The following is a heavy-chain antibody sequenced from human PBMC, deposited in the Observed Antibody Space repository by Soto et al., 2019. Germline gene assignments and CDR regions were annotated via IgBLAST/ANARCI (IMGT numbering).Heavy chain of an antibody. CDR2: IDPKNGGT. D-gene: IGHD3-10*01. CDR3: GRDDYGIFPY. CDR1: GYSISAYY. Sequence: QVKLVQSGPEVKKPGASVKVSCQASGYSISAYYIHWVRQAPGQGLEWMGWIDPKNGGTVSAQKFQGRLTMTRDTSISTVYMDLSGLTSDDTALYYCGRDDYGIFPYWGQGSLVTVSS. V-gene: IGHV1-2*02. J-gene: IGHJ4*02.